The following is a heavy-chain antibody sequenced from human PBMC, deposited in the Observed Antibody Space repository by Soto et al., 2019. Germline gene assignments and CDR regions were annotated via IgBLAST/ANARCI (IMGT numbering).Heavy chain of an antibody. J-gene: IGHJ5*02. CDR3: AKHVDFGVVYGMVRWFDP. CDR1: GFTFSSYA. CDR2: ISGSGGST. V-gene: IGHV3-23*01. Sequence: GGSLRLSCAASGFTFSSYAMSWVRQAPGKGLEWVSAISGSGGSTYYADSVKGRITISRDNSKNTLYLQMNSLRAEDTDVYYCAKHVDFGVVYGMVRWFDPWGQGTLVTVSS. D-gene: IGHD3-3*01.